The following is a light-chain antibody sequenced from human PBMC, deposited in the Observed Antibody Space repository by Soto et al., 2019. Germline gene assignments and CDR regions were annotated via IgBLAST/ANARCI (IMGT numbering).Light chain of an antibody. CDR2: GAS. V-gene: IGKV3-20*01. CDR3: QQYGNSPIT. Sequence: EIVLTQSPGTLSLSPGERATLSRRASQSVSSSNLAWYQQKPGQSPRLLIYGASSRATDIPDRFSGSGSGTDFTLTISRLDPEDFAVYYCQQYGNSPITFGQGTRLEIK. J-gene: IGKJ5*01. CDR1: QSVSSSN.